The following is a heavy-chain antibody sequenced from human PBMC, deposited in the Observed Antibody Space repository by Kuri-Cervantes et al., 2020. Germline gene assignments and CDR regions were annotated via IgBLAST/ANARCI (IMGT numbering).Heavy chain of an antibody. D-gene: IGHD5-18*01. V-gene: IGHV3-21*03. Sequence: GESLKISCAASGFTFSSYSMNWVRQAPGKGLEWVSSISSSSSYIYYADSVKGRFTISRDNAKNSLYLQMNSLRAEDTAVYYCARDGDTAMVPHYYYYYMDVWGKGTTVTVSS. CDR2: ISSSSSYI. CDR1: GFTFSSYS. J-gene: IGHJ6*03. CDR3: ARDGDTAMVPHYYYYYMDV.